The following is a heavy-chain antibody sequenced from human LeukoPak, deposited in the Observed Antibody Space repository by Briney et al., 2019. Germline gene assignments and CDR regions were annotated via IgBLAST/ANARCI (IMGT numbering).Heavy chain of an antibody. D-gene: IGHD3/OR15-3a*01. J-gene: IGHJ6*02. CDR2: ISYDGSNK. V-gene: IGHV3-30*18. CDR1: GFTFSSYG. Sequence: GGSLRLSCAASGFTFSSYGMHWVRQAPGNGLEWVAVISYDGSNKYYADSVKGRFTISRDNSKNTLYLQMNSLRAEDTAVYYCAKDRDSYYYYGIDVWGQGTTVTVSS. CDR3: AKDRDSYYYYGIDV.